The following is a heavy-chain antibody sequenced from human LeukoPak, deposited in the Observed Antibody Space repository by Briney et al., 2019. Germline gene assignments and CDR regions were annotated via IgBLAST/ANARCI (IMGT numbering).Heavy chain of an antibody. CDR1: GYTFTSYG. V-gene: IGHV1-18*01. CDR3: ARSWELLRCSSSWFDY. J-gene: IGHJ4*02. D-gene: IGHD1-26*01. CDR2: ISAYNGNT. Sequence: ASVKVSCKASGYTFTSYGISWVRQAPGQGLEWMGWISAYNGNTNYAQKLQGRVTMTTDTSTSTAYMELRSLRSDDTAVYYCARSWELLRCSSSWFDYWGQGTLVTVSS.